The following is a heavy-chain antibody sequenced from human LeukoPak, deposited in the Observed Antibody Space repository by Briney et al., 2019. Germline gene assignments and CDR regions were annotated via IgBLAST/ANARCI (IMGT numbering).Heavy chain of an antibody. J-gene: IGHJ6*03. CDR3: ARTLAENSGYERHYYYMDV. CDR2: INPSGGST. D-gene: IGHD5-12*01. Sequence: ASVKVSCKASGYTFTSYYMHWVRQAPGQGLEWMGIINPSGGSTSYAQKFQGRVTMTRDMSTSTVYMELSSLRSEDTAVYYCARTLAENSGYERHYYYMDVWGKGTTVTVSS. V-gene: IGHV1-46*01. CDR1: GYTFTSYY.